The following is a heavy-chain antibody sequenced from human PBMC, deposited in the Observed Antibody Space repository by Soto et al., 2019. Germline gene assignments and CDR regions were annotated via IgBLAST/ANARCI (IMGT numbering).Heavy chain of an antibody. V-gene: IGHV4-39*01. J-gene: IGHJ5*02. Sequence: SETVSLTCTVSGGSITSSSYYWGWIRLPPGKGLEWIGSIYYSGSTYYNPSLKSRVTISVDTSKNQFSLKLSSVTAADTAVYYCATQEVGGSYVYTFDPWGQGTLVTVSS. CDR2: IYYSGST. CDR3: ATQEVGGSYVYTFDP. D-gene: IGHD1-26*01. CDR1: GGSITSSSYY.